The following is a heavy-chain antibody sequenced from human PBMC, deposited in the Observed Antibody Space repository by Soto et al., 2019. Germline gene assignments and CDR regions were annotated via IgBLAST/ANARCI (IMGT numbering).Heavy chain of an antibody. J-gene: IGHJ4*02. CDR1: GFTFSNYA. CDR2: ISGGGDST. D-gene: IGHD2-2*01. Sequence: EVQLLESGGGLVQPGGSLRLSCAASGFTFSNYAMSWVRQAPGKGLEWVSTISGGGDSTYYADSVKGRFTISRDNSKNTLYLQVNSRRAEDTAAYYCAKRSLTPAAMKSPFDYWGQGTLVTVSS. V-gene: IGHV3-23*01. CDR3: AKRSLTPAAMKSPFDY.